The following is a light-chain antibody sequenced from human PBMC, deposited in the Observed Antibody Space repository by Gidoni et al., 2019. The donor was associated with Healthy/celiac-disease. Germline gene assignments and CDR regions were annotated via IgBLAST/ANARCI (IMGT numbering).Light chain of an antibody. CDR2: EVS. Sequence: QSALTQPASVSGSPGQSITISCTGTSSDVGGYNYVSWYQQHPGKAPKLMIYEVSNRPSGVSNRFSGSKSGNTASLTISGLQAEDEADYYCSLYTSSSTLEFGGGTKLTVL. CDR3: SLYTSSSTLE. CDR1: SSDVGGYNY. V-gene: IGLV2-14*01. J-gene: IGLJ3*02.